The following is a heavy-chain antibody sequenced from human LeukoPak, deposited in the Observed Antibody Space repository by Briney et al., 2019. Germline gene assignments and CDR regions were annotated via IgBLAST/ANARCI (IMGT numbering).Heavy chain of an antibody. D-gene: IGHD3-10*01. V-gene: IGHV1-2*02. Sequence: GASVKVSCKASGYTFTCYYMHWVRQAPGQGLEWMGWINPNSGGTNYEQKFQGRVTMTRDTSISTAYMELSRLRSDDTAVYYCASILGSGSYRDYWGQGTLVTVSS. CDR3: ASILGSGSYRDY. J-gene: IGHJ4*02. CDR1: GYTFTCYY. CDR2: INPNSGGT.